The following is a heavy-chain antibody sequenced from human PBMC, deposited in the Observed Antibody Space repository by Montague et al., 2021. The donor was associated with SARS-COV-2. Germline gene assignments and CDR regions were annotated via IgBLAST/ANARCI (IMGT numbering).Heavy chain of an antibody. CDR2: ISSGGNK. D-gene: IGHD2/OR15-2a*01. V-gene: IGHV3-23*01. Sequence: YLRLSCPASGFTFSTYAMNWVRQAPGKGLEWVSGISSGGNKHHADSVKGRFTISRDDSRNTLYLQMHSLRAEDTAMYYCAKNFPGQFYFDDWGQGTLVAVSS. CDR3: AKNFPGQFYFDD. J-gene: IGHJ4*02. CDR1: GFTFSTYA.